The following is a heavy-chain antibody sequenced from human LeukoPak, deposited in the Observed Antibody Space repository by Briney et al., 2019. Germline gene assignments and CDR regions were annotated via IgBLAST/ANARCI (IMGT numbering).Heavy chain of an antibody. V-gene: IGHV4-34*01. J-gene: IGHJ4*02. D-gene: IGHD3-22*01. CDR1: GGSISSYY. CDR2: INHSGST. CDR3: ARASYYYDSRGKVDY. Sequence: SETLSLTCTVSGGSISSYYWSWIRQPPGKGLEWIGEINHSGSTNYNPSPKSRVTISVDTSKNQFSLKLSSVTAADTAVYYCARASYYYDSRGKVDYWGQGTLVTVSS.